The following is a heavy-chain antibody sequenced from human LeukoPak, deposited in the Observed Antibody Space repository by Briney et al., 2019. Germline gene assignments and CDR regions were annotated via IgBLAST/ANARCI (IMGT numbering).Heavy chain of an antibody. CDR3: ARDRDSGYDLFDY. J-gene: IGHJ4*02. Sequence: KTGGSLRLSCAASGFTFSSYSMNWVRQAPGKGLEWVSSISSSSSYIYYADSVKGRFTISRDNAKNSLYLQMNSLRAEDTAVYYCARDRDSGYDLFDYWGQGTLVTVSS. V-gene: IGHV3-21*01. CDR2: ISSSSSYI. CDR1: GFTFSSYS. D-gene: IGHD5-12*01.